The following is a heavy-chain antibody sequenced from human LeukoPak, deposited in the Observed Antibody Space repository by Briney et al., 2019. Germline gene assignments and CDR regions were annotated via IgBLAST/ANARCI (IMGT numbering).Heavy chain of an antibody. CDR3: ALIVGATSYFDY. J-gene: IGHJ4*02. Sequence: GESLKISCKGSGYRFTSYWIGWVRQMPGKGLEWMGIIYPSGSDTRYSPSFQGQVSISADKSISAAYLQWSSLKASDTAMYYCALIVGATSYFDYWGQGTLVTVSS. V-gene: IGHV5-51*01. CDR2: IYPSGSDT. D-gene: IGHD1-26*01. CDR1: GYRFTSYW.